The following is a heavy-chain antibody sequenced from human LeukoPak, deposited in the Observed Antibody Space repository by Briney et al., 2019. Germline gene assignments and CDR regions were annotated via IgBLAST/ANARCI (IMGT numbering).Heavy chain of an antibody. V-gene: IGHV4-61*01. D-gene: IGHD5-18*01. CDR3: ARGGSYGFPFYFDY. CDR2: IYYSGST. Sequence: SETLSLTCTVSGGSVSSGSYYWSWIRQPPGKGLEWIGYIYYSGSTNYNPSLKSRVTISVDTSKNQFSLKLSSATAADTAVYYCARGGSYGFPFYFDYWGQGTLVTVSS. CDR1: GGSVSSGSYY. J-gene: IGHJ4*02.